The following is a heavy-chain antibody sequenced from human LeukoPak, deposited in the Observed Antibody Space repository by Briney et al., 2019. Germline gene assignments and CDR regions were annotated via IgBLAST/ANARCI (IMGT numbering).Heavy chain of an antibody. CDR1: GGSFSGYY. J-gene: IGHJ4*02. CDR2: INHSGST. Sequence: SETLSLTCAVYGGSFSGYYWSWIRQPPGKGLEWIGEINHSGSTNYNPSLKSRVTISVDTSKNQFSLKLSSVTAADTAVYYCARDRYSSGWQSGSPGYFDYWGQGTLVTVSS. D-gene: IGHD6-19*01. CDR3: ARDRYSSGWQSGSPGYFDY. V-gene: IGHV4-34*01.